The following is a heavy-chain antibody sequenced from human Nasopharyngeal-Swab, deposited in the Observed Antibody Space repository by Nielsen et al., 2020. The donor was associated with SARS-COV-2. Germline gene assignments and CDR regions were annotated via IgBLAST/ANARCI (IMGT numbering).Heavy chain of an antibody. Sequence: GESLKISCGVSGFTFIDYWMSWVRQSPEKGLEWVANIKQDGTLKSYVDSVKGRFIISRDNAKNSLDLQMNSLRVEDTAVYYCVRNEIWGQGTLVTVS. V-gene: IGHV3-7*03. CDR3: VRNEI. J-gene: IGHJ4*02. CDR2: IKQDGTLK. CDR1: GFTFIDYW.